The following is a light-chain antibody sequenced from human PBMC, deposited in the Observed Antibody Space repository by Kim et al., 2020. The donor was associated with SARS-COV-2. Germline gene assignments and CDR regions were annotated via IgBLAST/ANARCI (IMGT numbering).Light chain of an antibody. J-gene: IGKJ2*01. V-gene: IGKV3-15*01. CDR3: QEYDSWPPYT. Sequence: VSPGESATLSCRASQSVSNNLAWYQQKPGQAPRLLIYGASTRATGIPARFGGSGSETEFTLTISSLQSEDFAVYYCQEYDSWPPYTFGQGTKLEIK. CDR1: QSVSNN. CDR2: GAS.